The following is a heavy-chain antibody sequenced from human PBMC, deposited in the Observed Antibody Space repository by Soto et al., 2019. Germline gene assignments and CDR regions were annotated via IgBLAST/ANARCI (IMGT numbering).Heavy chain of an antibody. CDR2: INSDGSST. V-gene: IGHV3-74*01. CDR3: ARDTGVAAAGYYYYGMDV. J-gene: IGHJ6*02. CDR1: GFTFSSYW. Sequence: GGSLRLSCSASGFTFSSYWMHWVRQAPGKGLVWVSRINSDGSSTSYADSVKGRFTISRDNAKNTLYLQMNSLRAEDTAVYYCARDTGVAAAGYYYYGMDVWGQGTTVTVSS. D-gene: IGHD6-13*01.